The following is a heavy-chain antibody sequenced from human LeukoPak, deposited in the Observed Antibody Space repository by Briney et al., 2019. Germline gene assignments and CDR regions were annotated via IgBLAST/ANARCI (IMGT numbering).Heavy chain of an antibody. CDR3: TKDIVVVPAQGNWFDP. Sequence: GGSLRLSCAASGFTFSSYAMSWVRQAPGKGLEWVSSISGNSGSTYYAASVKGRFTISRVTSKNTLYLQMNSLTAEDTAIYYCTKDIVVVPAQGNWFDPWGQGTLVTVSS. V-gene: IGHV3-23*01. J-gene: IGHJ5*02. CDR2: ISGNSGST. D-gene: IGHD2-2*01. CDR1: GFTFSSYA.